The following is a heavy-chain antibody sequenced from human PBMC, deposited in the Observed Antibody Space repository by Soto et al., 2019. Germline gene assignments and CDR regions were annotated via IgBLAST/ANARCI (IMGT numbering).Heavy chain of an antibody. V-gene: IGHV1-18*01. Sequence: QVQLVQSGAEVKKPGASVKVSCKASGYTFTSYGISWVRQAPGQGLEWVGWISAYNGNTNYAQKLQGRVTMTTDTSTSTAYMELRSLRSDDTAVYYCARSSAMVGPGYYGMDVWGQGTTVTVSS. CDR1: GYTFTSYG. CDR2: ISAYNGNT. J-gene: IGHJ6*02. CDR3: ARSSAMVGPGYYGMDV. D-gene: IGHD5-18*01.